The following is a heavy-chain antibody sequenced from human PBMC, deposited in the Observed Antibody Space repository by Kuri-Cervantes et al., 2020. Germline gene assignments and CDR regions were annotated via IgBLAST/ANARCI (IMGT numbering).Heavy chain of an antibody. CDR3: ARDDSMDV. CDR1: GFTFSDYY. CDR2: ISLTGVTI. J-gene: IGHJ6*03. V-gene: IGHV3-11*01. Sequence: GESLKISCAASGFTFSDYYMSWIRQAPGKGLEWLSYISLTGVTIYYADSVKGRFTIPRDNAKNSLYLQINSLRAEDTAVYYCARDDSMDVWGNGTTVTVSS.